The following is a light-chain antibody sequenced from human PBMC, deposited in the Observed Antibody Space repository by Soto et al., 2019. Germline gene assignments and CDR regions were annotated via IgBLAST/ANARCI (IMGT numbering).Light chain of an antibody. CDR2: DVS. V-gene: IGLV2-14*01. J-gene: IGLJ1*01. CDR1: SSDVGGYNY. Sequence: QSALTQPASVSGSPGQSITISCTGTSSDVGGYNYVSWYQQHPGKAPKLMIYDVSNRPSGVSNRFSGSKSGSTASLTISGLQAEDEADYYCSSYTSSSTLVFGTG. CDR3: SSYTSSSTLV.